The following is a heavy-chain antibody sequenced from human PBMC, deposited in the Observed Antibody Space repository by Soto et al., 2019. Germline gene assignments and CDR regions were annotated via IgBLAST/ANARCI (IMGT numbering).Heavy chain of an antibody. CDR2: IYYSGST. Sequence: PSETLSLTCTVSGDSISTYYWSWIRQPPGKGLEWIGYIYYSGSTNYNPSLKSRVTISVDTSKNQFSLKLSSVTAADTAVYYCARRVARSGFDYWGQGTLVTVSS. D-gene: IGHD1-1*01. CDR3: ARRVARSGFDY. V-gene: IGHV4-59*01. CDR1: GDSISTYY. J-gene: IGHJ4*02.